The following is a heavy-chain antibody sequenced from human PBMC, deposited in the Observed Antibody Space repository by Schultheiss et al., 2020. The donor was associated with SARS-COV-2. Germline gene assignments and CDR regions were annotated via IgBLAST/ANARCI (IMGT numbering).Heavy chain of an antibody. D-gene: IGHD3-16*02. V-gene: IGHV3-23*01. Sequence: GGSLRLSCAASGFTFSSYAMSWVRQAPGKGLGWVSAISGSGGSTYYADSVKGRFTISRDNSKDTLYLQMNSLRAEDTAVYYGAKGTMITFGGVIDPIGYWGQGTLVTVAS. CDR1: GFTFSSYA. CDR3: AKGTMITFGGVIDPIGY. J-gene: IGHJ4*02. CDR2: ISGSGGST.